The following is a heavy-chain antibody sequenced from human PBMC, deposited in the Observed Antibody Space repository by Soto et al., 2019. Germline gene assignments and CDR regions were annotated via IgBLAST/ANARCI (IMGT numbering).Heavy chain of an antibody. CDR2: IWYDGSNK. V-gene: IGHV3-33*01. Sequence: QVQLVESGGGVVQPGMSLRLSCAASGFTFSSYGMHWVRQAPGKGLVWGAVIWYDGSNKYYADSVKGRFTISRDNSKNALYLQMNSLRAEDTAVYYCARDGNYYYMDVWGKGTTVTVSS. J-gene: IGHJ6*03. CDR3: ARDGNYYYMDV. CDR1: GFTFSSYG.